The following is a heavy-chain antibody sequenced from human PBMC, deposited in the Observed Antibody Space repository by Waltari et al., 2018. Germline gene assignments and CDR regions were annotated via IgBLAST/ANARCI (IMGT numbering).Heavy chain of an antibody. Sequence: QVQLVRSGPEVKKPGASVQVACKASGYTFTGDYMHWMRQTTGQGLEWMGRIHPARGETNEGQKFKGRVTMTRDTATSTAYMALCRLSSDDTAVYYCARDKPIGYCSGGSCLLGSDDWGQGTLGSVSS. V-gene: IGHV1-2*06. D-gene: IGHD2-15*01. CDR2: IHPARGET. CDR1: GYTFTGDY. J-gene: IGHJ4*02. CDR3: ARDKPIGYCSGGSCLLGSDD.